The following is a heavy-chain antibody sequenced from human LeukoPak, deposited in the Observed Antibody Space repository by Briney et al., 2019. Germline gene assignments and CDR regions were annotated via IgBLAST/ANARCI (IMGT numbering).Heavy chain of an antibody. V-gene: IGHV3-30*02. Sequence: GGSLRLSCAASGFTFSNYAMHWVRQAPGKGLEWEAFIRYDGSKKYYGGSVKGRFTISRDNSKKTLYLQMNSLRAEDTAMYYCAGRYCSGGNCYLNPLDYWGQGTLVSVSS. CDR2: IRYDGSKK. CDR1: GFTFSNYA. CDR3: AGRYCSGGNCYLNPLDY. D-gene: IGHD2-15*01. J-gene: IGHJ4*02.